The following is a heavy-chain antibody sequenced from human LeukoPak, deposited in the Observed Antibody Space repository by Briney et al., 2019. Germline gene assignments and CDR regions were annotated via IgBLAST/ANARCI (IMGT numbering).Heavy chain of an antibody. Sequence: GGSLRLSCAASDFSFITYAMSWVRQAPGKGLEWVSAISGSGDNTYYADSVKGRFTISRDNSKNTVYLEVISLTDEDTAVYYCAKDDAWLRYGEWSQGTLVTVSS. V-gene: IGHV3-23*01. CDR3: AKDDAWLRYGE. CDR1: DFSFITYA. J-gene: IGHJ4*02. CDR2: ISGSGDNT. D-gene: IGHD3-10*01.